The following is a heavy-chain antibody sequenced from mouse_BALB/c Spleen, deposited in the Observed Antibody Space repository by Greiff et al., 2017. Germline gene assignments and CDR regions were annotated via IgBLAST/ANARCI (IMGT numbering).Heavy chain of an antibody. J-gene: IGHJ4*01. V-gene: IGHV3-2*02. Sequence: EVKLEESGPGLVKPSQSLSLTCTVTGYSITSDYAWTWIRQFPGNKLEWMGYISYSGSTSYNPSLKSRISITRDTSKNQFFLQLNSVTTEDTATYYCARGGYNYYAMDYWGQGTSVTVSS. CDR2: ISYSGST. CDR1: GYSITSDYA. D-gene: IGHD2-2*01. CDR3: ARGGYNYYAMDY.